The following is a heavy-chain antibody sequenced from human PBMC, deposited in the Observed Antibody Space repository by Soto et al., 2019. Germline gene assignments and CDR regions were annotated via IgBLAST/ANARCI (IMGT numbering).Heavy chain of an antibody. D-gene: IGHD2-8*01. CDR3: AKMVYAISYYYGMDV. CDR1: GYTFTSYD. V-gene: IGHV1-8*01. Sequence: ASVKVSCKASGYTFTSYDINWVRQATGQGLEWMGWMNPNSGNTGYAQKFQGRVTMTRNTSISTAYMELSSLRSEDTAVYYCAKMVYAISYYYGMDVWGQGTTVTVSS. CDR2: MNPNSGNT. J-gene: IGHJ6*02.